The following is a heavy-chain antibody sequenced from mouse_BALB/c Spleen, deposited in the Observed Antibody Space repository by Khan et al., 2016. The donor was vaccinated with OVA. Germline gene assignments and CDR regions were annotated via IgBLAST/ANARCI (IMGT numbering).Heavy chain of an antibody. Sequence: VRLQQSGPELVRPGASVKISCTASGYSFTGYFMNWVMQSHGKSLEWIGRINPHIGETFYNQRFKDKATLTVDESSSTAHVELRSLASEDSAVYYCTRIYRSDFDYWGQGTTLTVSS. CDR2: INPHIGET. CDR3: TRIYRSDFDY. J-gene: IGHJ2*01. D-gene: IGHD1-1*01. V-gene: IGHV1-20*02. CDR1: GYSFTGYF.